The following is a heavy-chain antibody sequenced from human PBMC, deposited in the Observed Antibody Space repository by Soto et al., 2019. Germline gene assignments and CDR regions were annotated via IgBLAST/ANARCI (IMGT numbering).Heavy chain of an antibody. V-gene: IGHV4-39*02. CDR1: GGYINNNNYY. CDR3: ATVLVGATRHPDSDS. J-gene: IGHJ4*02. CDR2: IYYDGST. Sequence: SETLSLTCTVSGGYINNNNYYWAWIRQPPGKGLSWIASIYYDGSTYYNSSLKSRVTIYRDTSKNHFSLSLTSVTAADTADYYCATVLVGATRHPDSDSWGQGTLVTVSS. D-gene: IGHD2-15*01.